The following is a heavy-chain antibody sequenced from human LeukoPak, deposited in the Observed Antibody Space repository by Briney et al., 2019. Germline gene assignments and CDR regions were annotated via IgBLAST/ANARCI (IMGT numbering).Heavy chain of an antibody. Sequence: PGGSLRLSCAASGFTVSSNYMSWVRQAPGKGLEWVSVIYSGGSTYYADSVKGRFTISRDNSKNTLYLQMNSLRAEDTAVYYCARGPTMVVEAPLDYWGQGTLVTVSS. V-gene: IGHV3-53*01. CDR1: GFTVSSNY. CDR2: IYSGGST. D-gene: IGHD4-23*01. CDR3: ARGPTMVVEAPLDY. J-gene: IGHJ4*02.